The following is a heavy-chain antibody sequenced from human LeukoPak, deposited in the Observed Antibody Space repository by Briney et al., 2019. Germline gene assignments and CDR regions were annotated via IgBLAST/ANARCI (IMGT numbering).Heavy chain of an antibody. Sequence: GRSLRLSCAASGFTFSSYGMHWVRQAPGKGLERVAVISYDGSNKYYADSVKGRFTISRDNSKNTLYLQMNSLRAEDTAVYYCAKSPYDSSGPGDAFDIWGQGTMVTVSS. V-gene: IGHV3-30*18. D-gene: IGHD3-22*01. J-gene: IGHJ3*02. CDR3: AKSPYDSSGPGDAFDI. CDR2: ISYDGSNK. CDR1: GFTFSSYG.